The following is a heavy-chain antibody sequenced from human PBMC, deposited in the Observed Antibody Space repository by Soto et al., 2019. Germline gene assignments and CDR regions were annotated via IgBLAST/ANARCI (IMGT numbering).Heavy chain of an antibody. CDR1: GGSISSGDYY. Sequence: QVQLQESGPGLVKPSQTLSLTCTVSGGSISSGDYYWSWIRQPPGKGLEWIGYIYYSGSTYYNPSLKSRVTISVDTSKNQFALKLSSVTAADTAVYYCARVGGFGATTIDYWGQGTLVTVSS. J-gene: IGHJ4*02. CDR2: IYYSGST. V-gene: IGHV4-30-4*01. CDR3: ARVGGFGATTIDY. D-gene: IGHD3-10*01.